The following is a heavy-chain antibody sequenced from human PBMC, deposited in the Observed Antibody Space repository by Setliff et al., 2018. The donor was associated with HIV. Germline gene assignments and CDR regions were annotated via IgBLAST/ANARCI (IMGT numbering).Heavy chain of an antibody. J-gene: IGHJ4*03. CDR1: GGSINSTSYY. D-gene: IGHD6-19*01. CDR2: FSYSEST. Sequence: SETLSLTCTVSGGSINSTSYYWGWIRQPPGKGLEWIGSFSYSESTYYNPSLKSRVTISIDTSKNQFSLKLNSVTAADTAMYYCARDGGSSGWYFVLGYSDYWGRGTTVTVSS. V-gene: IGHV4-39*02. CDR3: ARDGGSSGWYFVLGYSDY.